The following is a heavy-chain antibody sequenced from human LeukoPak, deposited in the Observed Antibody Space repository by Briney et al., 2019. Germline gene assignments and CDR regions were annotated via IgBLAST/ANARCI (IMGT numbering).Heavy chain of an antibody. V-gene: IGHV3-21*01. CDR3: ARDIAVAGTADY. CDR2: ISSSSSYI. D-gene: IGHD6-19*01. J-gene: IGHJ4*02. Sequence: GGSLRLSCAASGFAFSRYSMNWVRQAPGKGLEWVSSISSSSSYIYYADSVKGRFTISRDNAKNSLYLQMNSLRAEDTAVYYCARDIAVAGTADYWGQGTLVTVSS. CDR1: GFAFSRYS.